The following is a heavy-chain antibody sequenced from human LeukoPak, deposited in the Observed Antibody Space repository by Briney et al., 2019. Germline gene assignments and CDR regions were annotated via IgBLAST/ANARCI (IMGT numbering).Heavy chain of an antibody. CDR1: GFTFDSYT. CDR3: ARVGERRPGTSESFFPAHFDS. V-gene: IGHV3-21*01. J-gene: IGHJ4*02. CDR2: ISGRSGYI. Sequence: GWSLLLSCAASGFTFDSYTMTWVRQPPGNGLEWVLSISGRSGYIYYADSMKGRSTISRDNAKSSLYLQMNILGPEDTATYYCARVGERRPGTSESFFPAHFDSWGQGTLVIVSS. D-gene: IGHD3-10*01.